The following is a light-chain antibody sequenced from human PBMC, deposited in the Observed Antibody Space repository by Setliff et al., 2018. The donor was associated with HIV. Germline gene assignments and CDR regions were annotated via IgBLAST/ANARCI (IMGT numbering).Light chain of an antibody. Sequence: QPALTQPASVSGSPGQSITISCTGTSSDVGSCNLVSWYQQNPGKAPKVMIYEGSKRPSGVSNRFSGSKSGNTASLTISGLQAEDEADYYCCSCTSSGTYVFGGGTKVTVL. CDR2: EGS. V-gene: IGLV2-23*01. CDR1: SSDVGSCNL. CDR3: CSCTSSGTYV. J-gene: IGLJ2*01.